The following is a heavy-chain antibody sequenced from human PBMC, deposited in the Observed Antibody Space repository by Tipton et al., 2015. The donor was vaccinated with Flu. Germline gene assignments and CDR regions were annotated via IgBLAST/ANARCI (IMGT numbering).Heavy chain of an antibody. CDR1: GGSINSDSYY. D-gene: IGHD2-2*02. J-gene: IGHJ6*02. CDR3: ARPHTPYFYGMDV. Sequence: TLSLTCTVSGGSINSDSYYWGWIRQTPGKGLQWNGSIYYTGTTSYNPSLQGRVTISADRSKNQFSLEMSSLTAADTAVYYCARPHTPYFYGMDVWGQGTTVTVSS. CDR2: IYYTGTT. V-gene: IGHV4-39*07.